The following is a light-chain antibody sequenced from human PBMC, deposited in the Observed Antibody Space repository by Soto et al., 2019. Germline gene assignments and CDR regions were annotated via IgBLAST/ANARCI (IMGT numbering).Light chain of an antibody. CDR2: DTS. CDR3: QHYGISPWGFT. CDR1: QSVSTY. V-gene: IGKV3-11*01. J-gene: IGKJ3*01. Sequence: EIVLTQSPAILSLSPGERATLSCRASQSVSTYLAWYQQKPGQAPRLLIYDTSNRASGVPARFSGSGSGTDFTLTITRLEPEDSAVYFCQHYGISPWGFTFGPGTKVEIK.